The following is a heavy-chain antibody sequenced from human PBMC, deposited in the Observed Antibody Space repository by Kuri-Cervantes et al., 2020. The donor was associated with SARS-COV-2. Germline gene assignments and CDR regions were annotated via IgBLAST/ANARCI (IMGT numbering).Heavy chain of an antibody. J-gene: IGHJ4*02. D-gene: IGHD2-2*01. Sequence: SVKVSCKASGGTFSSYAISWVRQAPGQGLEWMGGIIPIFGTANYAQKFQGRVTITADESTSTAYMELSSLRSEDTAVYYCARVPREICSSTSCYQGLWGQGTLVTV. CDR2: IIPIFGTA. CDR1: GGTFSSYA. CDR3: ARVPREICSSTSCYQGL. V-gene: IGHV1-69*13.